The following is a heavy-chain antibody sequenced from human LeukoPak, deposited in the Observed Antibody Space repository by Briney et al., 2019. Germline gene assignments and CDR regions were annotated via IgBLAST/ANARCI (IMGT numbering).Heavy chain of an antibody. CDR1: GFTFSSYA. CDR2: ISYDGSNK. Sequence: GGSLRLSCAASGFTFSSYAMHWVRQAPGKGLERVAVISYDGSNKYYADSVKGRFTISRDNSKNTLYLQMNSLRAEDTAVYYCAKESGSSYYYYYMDVWGKGTTVTVSS. CDR3: AKESGSSYYYYYMDV. D-gene: IGHD1-26*01. V-gene: IGHV3-30-3*01. J-gene: IGHJ6*03.